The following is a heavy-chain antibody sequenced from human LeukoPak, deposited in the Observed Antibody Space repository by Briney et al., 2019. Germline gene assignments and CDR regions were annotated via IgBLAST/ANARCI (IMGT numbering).Heavy chain of an antibody. J-gene: IGHJ4*02. V-gene: IGHV4-59*08. Sequence: SETLSLTCTVSGGSISSYYWSWIRQPPGKGLEWIGYIYYSGSTNYNPSLKSRVTISVDTSMNQFSLKLSSVTAADTAVYYCARTRGSGSYYDNLFDYWGQGTLVTVSS. CDR2: IYYSGST. CDR1: GGSISSYY. D-gene: IGHD1-26*01. CDR3: ARTRGSGSYYDNLFDY.